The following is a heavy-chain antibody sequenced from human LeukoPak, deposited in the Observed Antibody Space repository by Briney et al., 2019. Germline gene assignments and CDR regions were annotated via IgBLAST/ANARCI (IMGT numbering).Heavy chain of an antibody. J-gene: IGHJ4*02. D-gene: IGHD2-2*01. CDR3: AKDRSSTTSCSNY. Sequence: GGSLRLSCAASGFTFSSYAMSWVRQAPGKGLEWVSAIGGSGAGTYYADSVKGRFTISRDNSKNTLYLQMNSLRAEDTAVYYCAKDRSSTTSCSNYWGRGTLVTVSS. CDR1: GFTFSSYA. V-gene: IGHV3-23*01. CDR2: IGGSGAGT.